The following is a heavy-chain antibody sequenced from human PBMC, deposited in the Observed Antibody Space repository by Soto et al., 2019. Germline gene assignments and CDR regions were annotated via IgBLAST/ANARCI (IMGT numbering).Heavy chain of an antibody. D-gene: IGHD3-9*01. CDR1: GGSISSSSYY. J-gene: IGHJ5*02. CDR2: IYYSGST. CDR3: ARHRSTVLRYFDWYQGACWFDP. Sequence: PSETLSLTCTVSGGSISSSSYYWGWIRQPPGKGLGWIGSIYYSGSTYYNPSLKSRVTISVDTSKNQFSLKLSSVTAADTAVYYCARHRSTVLRYFDWYQGACWFDPWGQGTLVTVSS. V-gene: IGHV4-39*01.